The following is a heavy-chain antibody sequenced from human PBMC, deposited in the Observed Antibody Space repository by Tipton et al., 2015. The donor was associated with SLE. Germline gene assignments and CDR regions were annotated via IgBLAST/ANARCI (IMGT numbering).Heavy chain of an antibody. V-gene: IGHV1-18*01. D-gene: IGHD5-12*01. Sequence: QLVQSGAEVKKPGSSVKVSCKASGGTFSSYDISWVRQAPGQGLEWMGWISVYNDNTNYAQKLQGRVTMTTDTSTSTAYMELRSLRSDDTAVYYCALRWPDTWTTVYWGQGTLVTVSS. CDR1: GGTFSSYD. CDR2: ISVYNDNT. CDR3: ALRWPDTWTTVY. J-gene: IGHJ4*02.